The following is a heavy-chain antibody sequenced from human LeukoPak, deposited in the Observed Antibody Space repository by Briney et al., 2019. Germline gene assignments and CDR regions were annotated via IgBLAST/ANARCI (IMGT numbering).Heavy chain of an antibody. CDR2: IKQDGSAK. CDR3: ARDNGWSADF. J-gene: IGHJ4*02. V-gene: IGHV3-7*03. Sequence: GGSLRLSCAASGFTFSRHWMYWVRQAPGKGLEWVANIKQDGSAKPYVDSVKGRFTISRDNAKNSLFLQMNSLRAEDSAVYYCARDNGWSADFWGQGTLVTVSS. D-gene: IGHD2-15*01. CDR1: GFTFSRHW.